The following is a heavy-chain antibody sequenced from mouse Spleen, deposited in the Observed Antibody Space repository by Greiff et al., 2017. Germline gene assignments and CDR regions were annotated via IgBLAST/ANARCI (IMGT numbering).Heavy chain of an antibody. CDR3: ARPPLSTMITGDWYFDV. V-gene: IGHV5-6*01. J-gene: IGHJ1*01. Sequence: EVMLVESGGDLVKPGGSLKLSCAASGFTFSSYGMSWVRQTPDKRLEWVATISSGGSYTYYPDSVKGRFTISRDNAKNTLYLQMSSLKSEDTAMYYCARPPLSTMITGDWYFDVWGAGTTVTVSS. D-gene: IGHD2-4*01. CDR2: ISSGGSYT. CDR1: GFTFSSYG.